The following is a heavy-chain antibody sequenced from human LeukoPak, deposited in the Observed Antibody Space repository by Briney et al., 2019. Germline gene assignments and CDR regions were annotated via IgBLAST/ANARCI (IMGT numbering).Heavy chain of an antibody. CDR2: IYTSGST. CDR3: AREVNYGGTRNRNAFDI. J-gene: IGHJ3*02. D-gene: IGHD4-23*01. CDR1: GGSISSGSYY. V-gene: IGHV4-61*02. Sequence: PSQTLSLTCTVSGGSISSGSYYWSWIRQPAGKGLEWIGRIYTSGSTNYNPSLKSRVTISVDTSKNQFSLKLSSVTAADTAVYYCAREVNYGGTRNRNAFDIWGQGTMVTVSS.